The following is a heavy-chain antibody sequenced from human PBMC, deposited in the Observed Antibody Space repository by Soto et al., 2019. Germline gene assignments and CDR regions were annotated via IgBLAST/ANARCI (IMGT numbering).Heavy chain of an antibody. Sequence: QVQLQESGPGLVKPSQTLSLTCTVSGGSISSGGYYWSWIRQHPGKGLEWIGYIYYSGSTYYNPSLESRVTISVDTSKNQFSLKLSSVTAADTAVYYCALRDSSRKYDAFDIWGQGTMVTVSS. CDR1: GGSISSGGYY. CDR2: IYYSGST. J-gene: IGHJ3*02. V-gene: IGHV4-31*03. CDR3: ALRDSSRKYDAFDI. D-gene: IGHD6-13*01.